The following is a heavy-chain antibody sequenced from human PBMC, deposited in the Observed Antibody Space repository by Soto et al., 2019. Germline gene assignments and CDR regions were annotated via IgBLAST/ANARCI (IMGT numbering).Heavy chain of an antibody. J-gene: IGHJ6*02. CDR2: INPNSGGT. CDR1: GYTFTGYY. D-gene: IGHD1-26*01. Sequence: ASVKVSCKASGYTFTGYYMHWVRQAPGQGLEWMGWINPNSGGTNYAQKFQGWVTMTRDTSISTAYMELSRLRSDDTAVYYCAREPAGGSYYYYYYGMDVWGQGTTVTVS. CDR3: AREPAGGSYYYYYYGMDV. V-gene: IGHV1-2*04.